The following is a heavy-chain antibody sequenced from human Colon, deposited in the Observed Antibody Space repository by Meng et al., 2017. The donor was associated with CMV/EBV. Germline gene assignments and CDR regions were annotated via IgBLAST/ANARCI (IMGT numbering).Heavy chain of an antibody. V-gene: IGHV4-39*01. J-gene: IGHJ4*02. D-gene: IGHD1-26*01. Sequence: LSCTVSGGSISGSSYYWGWVRQPPGQGFEWIGSLYYTGSTYYNTSLGSQVTMSVDTSRNQFSLKLSSVTAADTAVYYCARQGGTSPTTGVFWGQGILVTVSS. CDR1: GGSISGSSYY. CDR2: LYYTGST. CDR3: ARQGGTSPTTGVF.